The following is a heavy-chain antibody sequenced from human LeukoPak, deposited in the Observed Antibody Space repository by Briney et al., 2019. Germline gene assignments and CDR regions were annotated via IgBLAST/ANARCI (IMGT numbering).Heavy chain of an antibody. CDR1: GGTFSSYA. CDR3: ASEGSTSCDV. D-gene: IGHD2-2*01. CDR2: IIPIFGTE. J-gene: IGHJ6*04. V-gene: IGHV1-69*13. Sequence: ASVKVSCKASGGTFSSYAISWVRQDPGQGLEWMGGIIPIFGTENYAQKFQGRVTITADESTSTAYMELSSLRSEDTAVYYCASEGSTSCDVWGKGTTVTVSS.